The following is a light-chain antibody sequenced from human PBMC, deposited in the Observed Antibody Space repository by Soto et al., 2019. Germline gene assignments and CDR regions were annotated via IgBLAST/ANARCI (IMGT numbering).Light chain of an antibody. CDR2: DAS. V-gene: IGKV3-11*01. Sequence: EIVFTQSPGTLSLSPGERATLSCSASQSVSSYLAWYQQKPGQAPRLLIYDASNRATGIPARFSGSGSGTDFTLTISSLEPEDFAVYYCQQRSNWPPTFGQGTRLEIK. CDR3: QQRSNWPPT. J-gene: IGKJ5*01. CDR1: QSVSSY.